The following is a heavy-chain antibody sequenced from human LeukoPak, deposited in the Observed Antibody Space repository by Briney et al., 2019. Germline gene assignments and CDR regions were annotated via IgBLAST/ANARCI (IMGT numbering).Heavy chain of an antibody. D-gene: IGHD2-15*01. Sequence: GRSLRLSCAASGFTFSRYGMHWVRQAPGKGLEWVALIWYDGSNKYYAGSVKGRFAISRDNSKNTLYLQMNSLRAEDTAVYYCAKDRGSSSTGGGYFQHWGQGTLVTVSS. CDR2: IWYDGSNK. CDR3: AKDRGSSSTGGGYFQH. CDR1: GFTFSRYG. V-gene: IGHV3-33*06. J-gene: IGHJ1*01.